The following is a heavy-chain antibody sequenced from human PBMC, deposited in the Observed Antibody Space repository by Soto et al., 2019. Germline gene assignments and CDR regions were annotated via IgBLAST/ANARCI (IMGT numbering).Heavy chain of an antibody. CDR2: IYYSGST. Sequence: SETLSLTCTVSGGSISSGGYYWSWIRQHPGKVLEWIGYIYYSGSTYYNPSLKSRVTISVDTSKNQFSLKLSSVTAADTAVYYCARVPSGYYHYFDYWGQGTLVTVSS. J-gene: IGHJ4*02. CDR1: GGSISSGGYY. V-gene: IGHV4-31*03. D-gene: IGHD3-22*01. CDR3: ARVPSGYYHYFDY.